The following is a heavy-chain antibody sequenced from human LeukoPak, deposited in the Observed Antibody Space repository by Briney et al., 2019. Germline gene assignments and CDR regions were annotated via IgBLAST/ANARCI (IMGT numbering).Heavy chain of an antibody. Sequence: ASLKVSCKASGYSFTSYGLSWVRQAPGQGLEWIGWITANDGNTNYPQKLQGRVTITADPSTSTAYMELTTLVSDDTAVYYCAREGLGGAFDIWGQGTMLMVSS. CDR3: AREGLGGAFDI. J-gene: IGHJ3*02. CDR1: GYSFTSYG. D-gene: IGHD3-10*01. V-gene: IGHV1-18*01. CDR2: ITANDGNT.